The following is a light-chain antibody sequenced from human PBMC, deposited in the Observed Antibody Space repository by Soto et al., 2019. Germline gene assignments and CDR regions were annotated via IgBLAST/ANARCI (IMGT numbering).Light chain of an antibody. CDR2: DAS. V-gene: IGKV1-33*01. Sequence: DIQMTQSPSSLSASVGDRVTITCQASQDISNYLNWYQQKPWKAPKLLIYDASNLETGVPSRFSGSGSGTDFTFTISSLQPEDIATYYCHQYDNLPLTFGGGTKVEIK. CDR1: QDISNY. CDR3: HQYDNLPLT. J-gene: IGKJ4*01.